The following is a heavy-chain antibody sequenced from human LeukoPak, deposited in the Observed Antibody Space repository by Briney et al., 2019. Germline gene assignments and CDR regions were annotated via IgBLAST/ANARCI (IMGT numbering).Heavy chain of an antibody. Sequence: SETLSLTCTVSGYSISSGYYWGWIRQPPGKGLEFIGYIYYNGRADYNPSLKSRVTMSVDTSKNHFSLKLTSVTAADTAVYFCARGDYSDSQRFDPWGQGILVTVSS. CDR2: IYYNGRA. CDR1: GYSISSGYY. V-gene: IGHV4-38-2*02. D-gene: IGHD3-22*01. J-gene: IGHJ5*02. CDR3: ARGDYSDSQRFDP.